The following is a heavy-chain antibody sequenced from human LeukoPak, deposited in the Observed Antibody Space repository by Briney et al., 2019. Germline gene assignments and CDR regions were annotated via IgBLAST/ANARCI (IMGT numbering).Heavy chain of an antibody. Sequence: PGGSLRLSCAASGFTVSSNFMSWVRQAPGKGLVWVSRISSDESSTTYADSVKGRFTISRDNAKNTLYLQMNSLRAEDTAVYYCARGTGYAVFDYWGQGTLVTVSS. CDR2: ISSDESST. V-gene: IGHV3-74*01. J-gene: IGHJ4*02. CDR3: ARGTGYAVFDY. CDR1: GFTVSSNF. D-gene: IGHD5-12*01.